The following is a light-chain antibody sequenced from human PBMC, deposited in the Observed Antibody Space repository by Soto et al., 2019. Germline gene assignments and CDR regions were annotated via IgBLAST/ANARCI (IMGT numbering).Light chain of an antibody. J-gene: IGKJ5*01. Sequence: DIVMTQSPDSLAVSLGERATINCKSSQSVLYSSNNRNYLAWYQQKPGQPPSLLIYWASTRELGVPDRFSGSGSGKDFTLTISSLQAEDVAVYYCQNYYGSPFTFGQGTRREIK. CDR2: WAS. CDR1: QSVLYSSNNRNY. CDR3: QNYYGSPFT. V-gene: IGKV4-1*01.